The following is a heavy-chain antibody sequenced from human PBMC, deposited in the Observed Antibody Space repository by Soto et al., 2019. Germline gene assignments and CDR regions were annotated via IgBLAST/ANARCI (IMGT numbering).Heavy chain of an antibody. CDR2: INAGNGNT. Sequence: ASVKVSCKASGYTFTSYAMHWVRQAPGQRLEWMGWINAGNGNTKYSQKFQGRVTITRDTSASTAYMELSSLRSEDTAVYYCARVWSPGKTPREFYFDYWGQGTLVTVSS. CDR3: ARVWSPGKTPREFYFDY. D-gene: IGHD3-10*01. CDR1: GYTFTSYA. V-gene: IGHV1-3*01. J-gene: IGHJ4*02.